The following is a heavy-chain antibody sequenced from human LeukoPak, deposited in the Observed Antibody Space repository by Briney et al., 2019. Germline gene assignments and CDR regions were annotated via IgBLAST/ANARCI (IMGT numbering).Heavy chain of an antibody. D-gene: IGHD4-11*01. CDR1: GGSIRSGDYS. CDR3: ARDHTETSSLNFRNYYYYGMDI. CDR2: IYYSGCT. J-gene: IGHJ6*02. V-gene: IGHV4-31*03. Sequence: SETLSLTCTVSGGSIRSGDYSWNWIRQHPGKGLEWIGYIYYSGCTYYNPSLTSRVTMSVDTSKNQFSLKLSSVTAADTAIYYCARDHTETSSLNFRNYYYYGMDIWGQGTTVIVSS.